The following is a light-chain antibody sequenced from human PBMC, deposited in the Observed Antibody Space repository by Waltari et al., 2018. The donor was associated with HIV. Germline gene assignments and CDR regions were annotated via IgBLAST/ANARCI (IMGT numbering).Light chain of an antibody. CDR3: SSYTTSRTVV. J-gene: IGLJ2*01. V-gene: IGLV2-14*03. Sequence: QSALTQPASVSGSPGQSITISCTGTSSDVGGYNYVSWYQQHPGKAPKLMVYDVTNRSSGVSNRFSGSKSGNTAFLTISGLQAEDEADYYCSSYTTSRTVVFGGGTKLTVL. CDR2: DVT. CDR1: SSDVGGYNY.